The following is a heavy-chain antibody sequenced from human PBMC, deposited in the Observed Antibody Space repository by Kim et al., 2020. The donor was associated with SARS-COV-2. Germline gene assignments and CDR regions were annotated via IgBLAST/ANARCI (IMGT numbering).Heavy chain of an antibody. V-gene: IGHV1-69*13. CDR1: GGTFSSYA. CDR2: IIPIFGKA. Sequence: SVKVSCKASGGTFSSYAISWVRQAPGQGLEWMGGIIPIFGKANYAQKFQGRVTITADESTSTAYMELSSLRSEDTAVYYCAMWAVRGVIYGMDVWGQGTTVTVSS. D-gene: IGHD3-10*01. J-gene: IGHJ6*02. CDR3: AMWAVRGVIYGMDV.